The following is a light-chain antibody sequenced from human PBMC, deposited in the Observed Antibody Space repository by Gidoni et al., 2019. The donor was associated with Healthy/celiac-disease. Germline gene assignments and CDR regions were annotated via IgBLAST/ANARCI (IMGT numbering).Light chain of an antibody. CDR2: GNS. CDR3: QSYDSSLSGSLV. CDR1: ISNIGAGYD. J-gene: IGLJ3*02. V-gene: IGLV1-40*01. Sequence: QSVLTQPPSVSGAPGQRVTISCTGSISNIGAGYDVPCYQPLPGTAPKLLIYGNSNRPSGVPDRFSGSKSGTSASLAITGLQAEDEADYYCQSYDSSLSGSLVFGGGTKLTVL.